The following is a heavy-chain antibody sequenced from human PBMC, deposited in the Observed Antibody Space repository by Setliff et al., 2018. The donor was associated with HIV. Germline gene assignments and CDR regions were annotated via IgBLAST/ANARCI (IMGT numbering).Heavy chain of an antibody. J-gene: IGHJ3*02. CDR2: INTNTGNT. CDR1: GYRFTMYS. Sequence: GASVKVSCKASGYRFTMYSMNWVRQAPGQGLEWMGWINTNTGNTMYAQGFTGRFVFSLDTSVSTAFLQITSLKAEDTAVYYCARDIGSRGGAFDMWGQGTRVTVS. CDR3: ARDIGSRGGAFDM. D-gene: IGHD3-10*01. V-gene: IGHV7-4-1*02.